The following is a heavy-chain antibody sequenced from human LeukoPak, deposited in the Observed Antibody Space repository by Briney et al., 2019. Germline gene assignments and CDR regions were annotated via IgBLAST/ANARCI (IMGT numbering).Heavy chain of an antibody. CDR3: ARDGYYYEDSHYSAHDPFDI. CDR1: GYSISSGYY. J-gene: IGHJ3*02. D-gene: IGHD3-22*01. CDR2: IYHSGST. Sequence: SETLSLTCAVSGYSISSGYYWGWIRQPPGKGLEWIGSIYHSGSTYYNPSLKSRVTISVDTSKNQFSLKLSSVTAADTALYYCARDGYYYEDSHYSAHDPFDIWGQGTMVTVSS. V-gene: IGHV4-38-2*02.